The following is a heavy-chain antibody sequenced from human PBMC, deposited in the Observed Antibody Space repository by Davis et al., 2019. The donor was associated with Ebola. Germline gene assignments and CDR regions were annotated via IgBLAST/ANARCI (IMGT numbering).Heavy chain of an antibody. CDR3: ARGGVVPAAGDYYYYYGMDV. J-gene: IGHJ6*02. CDR1: GGSFSGYY. D-gene: IGHD2-2*01. V-gene: IGHV4-34*01. CDR2: INHSGST. Sequence: SETLSLTCAVYGGSFSGYYWSWIRQPPGKGLEWIGEINHSGSTNYNPSLKSRVTISVDTSKNQFSLKLSSVTAADTAVYYYARGGVVPAAGDYYYYYGMDVWGQGTTVTVSS.